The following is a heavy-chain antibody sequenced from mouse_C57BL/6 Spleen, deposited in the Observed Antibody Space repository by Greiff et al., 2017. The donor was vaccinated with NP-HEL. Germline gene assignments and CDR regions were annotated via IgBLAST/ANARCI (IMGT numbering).Heavy chain of an antibody. CDR3: ARSGYHGSSLYYAMDY. V-gene: IGHV1-52*01. CDR2: IDPSDSET. Sequence: QVQLKQPGAELVRPGSSVKLSCKASGYTFTSYWMHWVKQRPIQGLEWIGNIDPSDSETHYNQKFKDKATLTVDKSSSTAYMQLSSLTSEDSAVYYCARSGYHGSSLYYAMDYWGQGTSVTVSS. CDR1: GYTFTSYW. D-gene: IGHD1-1*01. J-gene: IGHJ4*01.